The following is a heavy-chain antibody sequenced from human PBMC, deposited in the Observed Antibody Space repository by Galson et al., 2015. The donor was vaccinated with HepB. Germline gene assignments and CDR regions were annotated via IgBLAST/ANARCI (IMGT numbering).Heavy chain of an antibody. CDR2: IYSGGST. J-gene: IGHJ3*02. V-gene: IGHV3-53*01. Sequence: SLRLSCAASGFTVSSNHMSWVRQAPGKGLEWVSVIYSGGSTYYADSVKGRFTISRDNSKNTLYLQMNSLRAEDTAVYYCARDAPRGSYYSWNAFDIWGQGTMVTVSS. CDR1: GFTVSSNH. D-gene: IGHD1-26*01. CDR3: ARDAPRGSYYSWNAFDI.